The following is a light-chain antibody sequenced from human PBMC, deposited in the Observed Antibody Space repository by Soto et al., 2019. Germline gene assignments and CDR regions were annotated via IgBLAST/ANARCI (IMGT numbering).Light chain of an antibody. CDR2: EVN. CDR3: CSPVGSPNWV. V-gene: IGLV2-23*02. J-gene: IGLJ3*02. CDR1: SSDVGSCNC. Sequence: QSALTQPASVSGSPGQSITISCTGTSSDVGSCNCVSWYQQHPGKAPTLMIYEVNKRPSGISNRFSGSKSGNTASLTISGLQAEDEADYYCCSPVGSPNWVFGGGTKLTVL.